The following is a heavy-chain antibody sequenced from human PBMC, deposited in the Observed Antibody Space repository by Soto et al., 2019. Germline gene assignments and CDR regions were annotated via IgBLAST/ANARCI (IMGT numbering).Heavy chain of an antibody. CDR2: ISAGGGGT. D-gene: IGHD3-22*01. J-gene: IGHJ4*02. CDR3: AREDYYDSSGYYGY. CDR1: GFTLTRSA. Sequence: PGGSLRLSCAGSGFTLTRSAVSWVRQAPGKGLEWVSGISAGGGGTYYADSVKGRFTISRDNSKNTLYLQMNSLRAEDTAVYYCAREDYYDSSGYYGYWGQGTLVTVSS. V-gene: IGHV3-23*01.